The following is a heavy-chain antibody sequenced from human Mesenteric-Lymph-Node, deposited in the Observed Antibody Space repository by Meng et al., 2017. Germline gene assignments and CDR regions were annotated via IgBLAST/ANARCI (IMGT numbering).Heavy chain of an antibody. CDR3: ASLKDYGGRGYYYFES. CDR1: GASITNRNL. Sequence: PSLVGPSRTLTRTSSLSGASITNRNLGSCVRLPPGKGLEWRGEVYRSCTIHHPPSLQSRVTISLDKAKDHLSLKLASVTAADTAVYYCASLKDYGGRGYYYFESWGQGTLVTVSS. J-gene: IGHJ4*02. V-gene: IGHV4-4*02. CDR2: VYRSCTI. D-gene: IGHD3-22*01.